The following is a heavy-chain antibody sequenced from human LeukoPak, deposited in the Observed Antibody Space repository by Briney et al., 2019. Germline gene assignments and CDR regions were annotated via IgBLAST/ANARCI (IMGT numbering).Heavy chain of an antibody. D-gene: IGHD5-12*01. J-gene: IGHJ5*02. CDR1: VGSISSYY. CDR3: ARVAETNGYSGPRDDWFDP. Sequence: PSETLSLTCTVSVGSISSYYWSWIRQPAGKGLEWSVRIYNSGSTNYNPSLNSRVTISVDTSKNQFYLKLSSVTAADTSVYYCARVAETNGYSGPRDDWFDPWGQGTLVTVSS. CDR2: IYNSGST. V-gene: IGHV4-4*07.